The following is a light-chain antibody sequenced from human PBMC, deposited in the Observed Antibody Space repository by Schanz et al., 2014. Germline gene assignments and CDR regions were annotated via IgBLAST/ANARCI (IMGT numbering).Light chain of an antibody. CDR2: EVS. CDR3: ASYAGNSLV. CDR1: SSDVGGYNC. V-gene: IGLV2-8*01. J-gene: IGLJ2*01. Sequence: QSVLTQPPSASGSPGQSVTISCTGTSSDVGGYNCVSWYQQHPGKAPKLMIYEVSKRPSGVPDRFSGSKSGNTASLTVSGLQAEDEADYYCASYAGNSLVFGGGTKLTVL.